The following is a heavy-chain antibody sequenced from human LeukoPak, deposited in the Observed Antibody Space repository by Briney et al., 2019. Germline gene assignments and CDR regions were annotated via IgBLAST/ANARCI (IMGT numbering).Heavy chain of an antibody. Sequence: PGGSLRLSCAASGFTFSSYAMSWVRQAPGRGLEWVSAISGSGGSTYYADSVKGRFPISRDNSKNTLYLQMNSLRAEDTAVYYCAKDGLVPAAPPFYYYYYMDVWGKGTTVTVSS. CDR3: AKDGLVPAAPPFYYYYYMDV. J-gene: IGHJ6*03. V-gene: IGHV3-23*01. D-gene: IGHD2-2*01. CDR2: ISGSGGST. CDR1: GFTFSSYA.